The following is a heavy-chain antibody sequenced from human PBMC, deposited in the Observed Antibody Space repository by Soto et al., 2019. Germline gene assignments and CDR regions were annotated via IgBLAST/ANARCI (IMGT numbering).Heavy chain of an antibody. CDR2: IYYSGST. CDR1: GGSISSGGYY. D-gene: IGHD6-19*01. Sequence: SETLSLTCTVSGGSISSGGYYWSWIRQHPGKGLEWIGYIYYSGSTYYNPSLKSRVTISVDTSKNQFSLKLSSATAAATAVYYCARGDEKVAGGAFDIWGQGTMVTVSS. J-gene: IGHJ3*02. V-gene: IGHV4-31*03. CDR3: ARGDEKVAGGAFDI.